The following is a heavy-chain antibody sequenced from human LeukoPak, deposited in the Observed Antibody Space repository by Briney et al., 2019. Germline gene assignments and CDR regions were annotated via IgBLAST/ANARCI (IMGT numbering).Heavy chain of an antibody. CDR1: GFTFDDYG. V-gene: IGHV3-20*04. CDR3: ARDKRNMHSSSSLFDY. D-gene: IGHD6-6*01. CDR2: INWNCGST. J-gene: IGHJ4*02. Sequence: GGSLRLSCAASGFTFDDYGMSWVRQAPGKGLEWVSGINWNCGSTVYADSVKCRFTISRENAKNSLYLQMNSLRAEDTALYYCARDKRNMHSSSSLFDYWGQGTLVTVSS.